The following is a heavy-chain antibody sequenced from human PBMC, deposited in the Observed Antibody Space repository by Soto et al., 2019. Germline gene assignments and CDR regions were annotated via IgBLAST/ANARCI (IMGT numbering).Heavy chain of an antibody. Sequence: SGTLSLTCTVSGGSISSGGYYWSWIRQHPGKGLEWIGYIYYSGSTYYNPSLKSRVTISVDTSKNQFSLKLSSVTAADTAVYYCARGGSSSWFPHPFDYWGQGTLVTVS. CDR2: IYYSGST. V-gene: IGHV4-31*03. CDR1: GGSISSGGYY. J-gene: IGHJ4*02. CDR3: ARGGSSSWFPHPFDY. D-gene: IGHD6-13*01.